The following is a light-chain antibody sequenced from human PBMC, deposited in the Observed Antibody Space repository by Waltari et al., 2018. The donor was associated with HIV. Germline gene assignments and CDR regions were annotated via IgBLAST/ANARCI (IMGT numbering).Light chain of an antibody. Sequence: YELTQIPSVSVSPGQTASLTCSGDKLGDKFVCWYKQKTGQSPVLVIYEDSKRPSGSPDRFTASNSGNTATLLIKGIQCMDEVDYYCQAWGSDTAVFGTGTKVTVL. V-gene: IGLV3-1*01. CDR1: KLGDKF. CDR3: QAWGSDTAV. CDR2: EDS. J-gene: IGLJ1*01.